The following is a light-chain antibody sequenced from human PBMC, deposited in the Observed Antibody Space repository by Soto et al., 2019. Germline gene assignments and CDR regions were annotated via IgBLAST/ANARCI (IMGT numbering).Light chain of an antibody. Sequence: EIVLTQSPATLSLSPGERATLSCRASQSVSSYFAWYQQKPGQAPRLLIYDASNRDTGIPARFNGSGSGTDFTLNISSLEPEDFAVYYCQQRGNWPLTFGQGPKVEIK. CDR1: QSVSSY. CDR2: DAS. CDR3: QQRGNWPLT. J-gene: IGKJ1*01. V-gene: IGKV3-11*01.